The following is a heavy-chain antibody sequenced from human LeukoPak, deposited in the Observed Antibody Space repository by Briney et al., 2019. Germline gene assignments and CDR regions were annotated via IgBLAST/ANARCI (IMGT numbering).Heavy chain of an antibody. CDR2: IIPIFGTA. J-gene: IGHJ2*01. Sequence: SVKVSCKASGGTFSSYAISWVRQAPGQGLEWMGGIIPIFGTANYAQKFQGRVTITADESTSTAYMELSSLRSEDTAVYYCARDRENWNPRGSYWYFDLWGRGTLVTVSS. D-gene: IGHD1-1*01. V-gene: IGHV1-69*13. CDR1: GGTFSSYA. CDR3: ARDRENWNPRGSYWYFDL.